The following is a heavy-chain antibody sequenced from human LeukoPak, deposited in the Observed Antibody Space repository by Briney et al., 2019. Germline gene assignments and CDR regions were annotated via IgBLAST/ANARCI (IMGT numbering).Heavy chain of an antibody. CDR3: ARQYSSSWIDY. V-gene: IGHV4-59*08. J-gene: IGHJ4*02. CDR2: IYYSGST. D-gene: IGHD6-13*01. CDR1: GGSISSYY. Sequence: SETLSLTCTVSGGSISSYYWSWIRQPPGKGLEWIGYIYYSGSTNYNPSLKSRVTISVDTSKNQFSLKLSSVTAAGTAVYYCARQYSSSWIDYWGQGTLVTVSS.